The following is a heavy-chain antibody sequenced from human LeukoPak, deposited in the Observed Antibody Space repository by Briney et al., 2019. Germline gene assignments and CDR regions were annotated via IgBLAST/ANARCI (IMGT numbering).Heavy chain of an antibody. CDR1: GDSISCSF. V-gene: IGHV4-4*07. CDR2: IYTSGST. Sequence: PSETLLQTCTVSGDSISCSFWSWIRQPAGKGLEWIGRIYTSGSTNYNPSLKSRVTMSVDTSKNQFSLKLSSVIAADTAVYYCARAHWSYYYDSSDAFDIWGQGTMVTVSS. CDR3: ARAHWSYYYDSSDAFDI. D-gene: IGHD3-22*01. J-gene: IGHJ3*02.